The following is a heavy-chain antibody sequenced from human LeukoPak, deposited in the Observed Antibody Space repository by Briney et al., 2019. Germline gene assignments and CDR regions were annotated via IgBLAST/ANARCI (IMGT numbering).Heavy chain of an antibody. J-gene: IGHJ4*02. CDR1: GFTFSSYA. Sequence: PGGSLRLSCAASGFTFSSYAMSWVRQPPGKGLKWVSAISRSGNNTYYTDSVRGRFTISRDNSKHTLYLQMNSLRAEDTALYYCAKEGVTPFDYWGQGTLVTVSS. V-gene: IGHV3-23*01. CDR3: AKEGVTPFDY. CDR2: ISRSGNNT. D-gene: IGHD3-10*01.